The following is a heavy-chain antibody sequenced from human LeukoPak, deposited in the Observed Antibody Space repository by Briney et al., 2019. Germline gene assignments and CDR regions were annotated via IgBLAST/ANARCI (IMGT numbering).Heavy chain of an antibody. J-gene: IGHJ6*03. CDR2: ISGSGGST. CDR1: GFTFSHYG. CDR3: AKDLSYSSGSYYNEHYYYYMDV. D-gene: IGHD3-10*01. Sequence: GGTLRLSCAASGFTFSHYGMTWVRQAPGKGLEWVSAISGSGGSTYYAGSVKGRFTISRDNSKNTLYLQMNSLRAEDTAVYYCAKDLSYSSGSYYNEHYYYYMDVWGKGTTVTISS. V-gene: IGHV3-23*01.